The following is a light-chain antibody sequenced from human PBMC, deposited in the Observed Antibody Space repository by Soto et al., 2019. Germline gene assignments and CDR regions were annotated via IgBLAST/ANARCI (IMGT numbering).Light chain of an antibody. J-gene: IGKJ4*01. Sequence: DIQLTQSPSFLSASVGDRVTITCRASQGINHYVAWYQQKPGKAPKCLIYGASALQSGVPSRFSGSGSCAEFTLSISSRQPEDFATYYCQHVYSYPLTFGGGTRVEI. CDR1: QGINHY. CDR2: GAS. CDR3: QHVYSYPLT. V-gene: IGKV1-9*01.